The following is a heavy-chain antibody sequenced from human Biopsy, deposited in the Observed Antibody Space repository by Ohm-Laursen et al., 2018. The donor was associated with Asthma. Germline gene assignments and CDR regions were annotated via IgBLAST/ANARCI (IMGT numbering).Heavy chain of an antibody. CDR2: GGSYYDGGLK. Sequence: SLRLSCTASGFTFRSYAMHWVRQAPGKGLEWVAVGGSYYDGGLKYYASSVNGRFTVSRDDSKNTLYLQMNRLRPDDTAVYYCARDVMEWYLPAFDFWGQGTLVTVSS. D-gene: IGHD3-3*01. CDR3: ARDVMEWYLPAFDF. V-gene: IGHV3-30-3*01. J-gene: IGHJ4*02. CDR1: GFTFRSYA.